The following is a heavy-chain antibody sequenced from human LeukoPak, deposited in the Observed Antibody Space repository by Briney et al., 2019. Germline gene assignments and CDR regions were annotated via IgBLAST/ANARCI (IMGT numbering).Heavy chain of an antibody. J-gene: IGHJ4*03. CDR1: GFTFSSYG. Sequence: PGGSLRLACVASGFTFSSYGMHWVRQAPGKGLEWVAFIRYSDGSDKYYADSVKGQFTISRDNSKNTLYLQMGSLRTDDTAVYYCAKRPTASTGGSYYFDYWGDLAMVTVSS. CDR3: AKRPTASTGGSYYFDY. V-gene: IGHV3-30*02. D-gene: IGHD3-10*01. CDR2: IRYSDGSDK.